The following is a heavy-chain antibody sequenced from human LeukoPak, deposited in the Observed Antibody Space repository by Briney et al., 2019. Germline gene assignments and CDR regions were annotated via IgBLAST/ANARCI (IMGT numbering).Heavy chain of an antibody. Sequence: SQTLSLTCAISGDTVSSNSVAWNWLTQSPSRGREWLGRTYYKSKWFNEYAPSVQSRISINPDTSKNQFSLQLNSLTPDDTAVYYCTRDPGWPEFDYWGQGTLVTVSS. CDR2: TYYKSKWFN. V-gene: IGHV6-1*01. J-gene: IGHJ4*02. CDR1: GDTVSSNSVA. CDR3: TRDPGWPEFDY. D-gene: IGHD2-15*01.